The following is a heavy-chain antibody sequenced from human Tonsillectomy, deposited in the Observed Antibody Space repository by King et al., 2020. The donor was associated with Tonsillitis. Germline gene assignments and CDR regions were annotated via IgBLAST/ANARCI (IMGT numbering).Heavy chain of an antibody. D-gene: IGHD2-21*02. J-gene: IGHJ3*02. Sequence: VTLQESGPALVKPTQTLTLTCTFSGFSLSTSGMCVSWIRQPPGKALEWLALIDWDDDKNYSTSLKTRLTISKDTSKNQVVLTMTNMDPVDTATYYCARMVCGGDCSIDAFDIWGQGTMVTVSS. CDR1: GFSLSTSGMC. CDR2: IDWDDDK. CDR3: ARMVCGGDCSIDAFDI. V-gene: IGHV2-70*01.